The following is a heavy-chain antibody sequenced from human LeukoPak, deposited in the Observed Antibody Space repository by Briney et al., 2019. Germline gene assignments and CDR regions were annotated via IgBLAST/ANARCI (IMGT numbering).Heavy chain of an antibody. J-gene: IGHJ3*02. V-gene: IGHV1-2*02. Sequence: ASVKVSCKASGYTFTGYYMHWVRQAPGQGLEWMGWINPSSGGTNYAQKFQGRVTMTRDTSISTAYMELSRLRSDDTAVYYCARDFGVVIPRGAFDIWGQGTMVTVSS. CDR3: ARDFGVVIPRGAFDI. D-gene: IGHD3-3*01. CDR2: INPSSGGT. CDR1: GYTFTGYY.